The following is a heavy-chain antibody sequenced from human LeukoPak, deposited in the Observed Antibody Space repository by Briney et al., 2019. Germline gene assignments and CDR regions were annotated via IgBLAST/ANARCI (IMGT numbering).Heavy chain of an antibody. J-gene: IGHJ4*02. CDR2: IYYSGST. V-gene: IGHV4-59*08. D-gene: IGHD4-11*01. CDR3: ARHVSDDYWVYYFDY. CDR1: GGSISSYY. Sequence: SETLSLTCTVSGGSISSYYWSWIRQPPGKGLEWIGYIYYSGSTNYNPSLKSRVTISVDTSKNQFSLKLSSVTAADTAVYYCARHVSDDYWVYYFDYWGQGTLVTVSS.